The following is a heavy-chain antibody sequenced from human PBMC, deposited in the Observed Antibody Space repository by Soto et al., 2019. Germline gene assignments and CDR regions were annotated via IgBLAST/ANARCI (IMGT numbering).Heavy chain of an antibody. CDR1: GFIFSNNG. D-gene: IGHD6-6*01. V-gene: IGHV3-30*02. J-gene: IGHJ4*02. CDR2: MSYDGSAK. Sequence: PGGSLRLSCAGSGFIFSNNGIHGIRQAPGKGLECVAFMSYDGSAKFYADSVKGRFTISRDNSKSTLFLHMSNLRAEDTAMYYCALARVADAALDHWGQGTLVTVSA. CDR3: ALARVADAALDH.